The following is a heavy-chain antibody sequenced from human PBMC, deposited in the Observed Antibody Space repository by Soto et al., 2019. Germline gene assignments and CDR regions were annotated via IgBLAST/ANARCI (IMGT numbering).Heavy chain of an antibody. V-gene: IGHV2-70*13. Sequence: SGPTLVNPTQTLTLTCTFSGFSITTRAMCVRWIRQPPGKALEWLALIDWADDKYYSTSLKTRLTISKDTSKNQVVLTMTNVDPVDTATYYCARIHGPSCNYDLDYWGQGTLVTVSS. CDR2: IDWADDK. CDR1: GFSITTRAMC. D-gene: IGHD5-12*01. CDR3: ARIHGPSCNYDLDY. J-gene: IGHJ4*02.